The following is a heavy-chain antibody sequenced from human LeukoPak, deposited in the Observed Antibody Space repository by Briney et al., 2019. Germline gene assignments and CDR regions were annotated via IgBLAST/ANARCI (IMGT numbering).Heavy chain of an antibody. D-gene: IGHD1-1*01. CDR2: INPSGDTT. V-gene: IGHV3-23*01. CDR3: AKDRAGTPWAD. CDR1: GFTFSSYS. Sequence: GGSLRLSSAASGFTFSSYSMSWVRQAPGKGLEWLSTINPSGDTTYYADSVKGRFTISRDNSKNTVYHQMNSLGAEDTAVYYCAKDRAGTPWADWGQGTLVTVSS. J-gene: IGHJ4*02.